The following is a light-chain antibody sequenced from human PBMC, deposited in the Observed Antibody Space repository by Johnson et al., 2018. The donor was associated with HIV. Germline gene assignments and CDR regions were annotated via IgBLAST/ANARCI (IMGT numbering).Light chain of an antibody. Sequence: QSVLTQPPSVSAAPGQQVTISCSGSSSNIADNYVSWYQQLPGTAPKLLIYENNKRPSGIPDRFSGSKYGSSATLGITGLQAGDEADYYCATWDRSLSAGGVFGTGTKVTVL. J-gene: IGLJ1*01. V-gene: IGLV1-51*02. CDR3: ATWDRSLSAGGV. CDR1: SSNIADNY. CDR2: ENN.